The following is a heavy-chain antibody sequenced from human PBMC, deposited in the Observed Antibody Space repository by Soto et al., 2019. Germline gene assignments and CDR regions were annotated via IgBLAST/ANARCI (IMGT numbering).Heavy chain of an antibody. V-gene: IGHV4-4*02. D-gene: IGHD6-13*01. J-gene: IGHJ4*02. Sequence: QVQLQESGPGLVKPSGTLSLTCAVSGGSISSSNWWRWVSQPPGKGMEWLGEIYHSGRTNYTPSLKSRVTISVDKSKNQFSLKLSSVTAADTTVYYCARGGGGLIAAAGQTYWGFDYWGQGTLVTVSS. CDR1: GGSISSSNW. CDR3: ARGGGGLIAAAGQTYWGFDY. CDR2: IYHSGRT.